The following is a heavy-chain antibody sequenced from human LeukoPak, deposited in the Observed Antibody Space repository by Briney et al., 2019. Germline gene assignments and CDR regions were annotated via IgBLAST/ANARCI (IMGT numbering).Heavy chain of an antibody. J-gene: IGHJ4*02. V-gene: IGHV3-7*05. CDR1: GFSFSTYW. CDR3: ARVTRRGYYFDY. CDR2: IKKDGSEK. D-gene: IGHD1-14*01. Sequence: GGSLRLSCAASGFSFSTYWMSWVRQAPGKGLEWVANIKKDGSEKYYVDSVKGRFTTSRDNAKNSLYLQMNSLRAEDTAVYYCARVTRRGYYFDYWGQGTLVTVSS.